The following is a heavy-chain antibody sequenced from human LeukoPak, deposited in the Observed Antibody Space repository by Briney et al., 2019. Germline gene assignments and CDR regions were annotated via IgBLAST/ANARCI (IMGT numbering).Heavy chain of an antibody. D-gene: IGHD3-22*01. J-gene: IGHJ4*02. CDR2: INHSGST. V-gene: IGHV4-34*01. Sequence: KTSETLSLTCAVYGGSFSGYYWSWIRQPPGKGLEWIGEINHSGSTNYNPSLKSRVTISVDTSKNQFSLKLSSVTAADTAVYYCARAQLSYYYDSSGYYPYWGQGTLVTVSS. CDR1: GGSFSGYY. CDR3: ARAQLSYYYDSSGYYPY.